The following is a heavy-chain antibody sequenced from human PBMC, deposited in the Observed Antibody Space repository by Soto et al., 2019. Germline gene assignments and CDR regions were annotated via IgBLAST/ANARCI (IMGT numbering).Heavy chain of an antibody. V-gene: IGHV3-48*03. Sequence: EVQVVESGGGLVQPGGSLRLSCVASGFTFRSYEMNWVRQAPGKGLEWVSYISSSGSSIYYADSVKGRFTISRDNAKSSLYLRMNSLRAEDTAIYYCVSSISCWYSPNFDYLGQGTLVTVSS. CDR3: VSSISCWYSPNFDY. CDR2: ISSSGSSI. D-gene: IGHD6-19*01. CDR1: GFTFRSYE. J-gene: IGHJ4*02.